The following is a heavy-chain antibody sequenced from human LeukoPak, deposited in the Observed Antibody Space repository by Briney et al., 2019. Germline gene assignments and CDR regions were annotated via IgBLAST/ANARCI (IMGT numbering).Heavy chain of an antibody. CDR3: ASSPADVDY. CDR2: IKKDGSEK. CDR1: GFTFSNYW. V-gene: IGHV3-7*01. J-gene: IGHJ4*02. Sequence: GGSLRLSCAASGFTFSNYWMTWVRQAPGKGLEWVANIKKDGSEKYYVDSVKGRFTISRDNAKNSLYLQMNSLRAEDTAVYYCASSPADVDYWGQGTLVTVSS. D-gene: IGHD2-2*01.